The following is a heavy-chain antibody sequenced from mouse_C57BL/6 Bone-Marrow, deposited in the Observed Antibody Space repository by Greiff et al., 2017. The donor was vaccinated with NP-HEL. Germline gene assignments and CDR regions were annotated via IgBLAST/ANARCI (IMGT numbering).Heavy chain of an antibody. CDR3: ARGTFYGKVGFDY. CDR1: GSTFSDYG. J-gene: IGHJ2*01. V-gene: IGHV5-17*01. D-gene: IGHD1-1*01. CDR2: ISSGSSTI. Sequence: EVKVVESGGGLVKPGGSLKLSCAASGSTFSDYGMHWVRQAPEKGLEWVAYISSGSSTIYYADTVKGRFTISRDNAKNTLFLQMTSLRSEDTAMYYCARGTFYGKVGFDYWGQGTTLTVSS.